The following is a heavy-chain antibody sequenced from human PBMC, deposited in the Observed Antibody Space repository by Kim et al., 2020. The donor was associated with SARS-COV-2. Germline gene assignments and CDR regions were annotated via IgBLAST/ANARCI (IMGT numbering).Heavy chain of an antibody. CDR3: ARDLIAAAGTSDWSYYYYGMDV. J-gene: IGHJ6*02. V-gene: IGHV4-61*02. Sequence: SETLSLTCTVSGGSISSGSYYWSWIRQPAGKGLEWIGRIYTSGSTNYNPSLKSRVTISVDTSKNQFSLKLSSVTAADTAVYYCARDLIAAAGTSDWSYYYYGMDVWGQGTTVTVSS. D-gene: IGHD6-13*01. CDR2: IYTSGST. CDR1: GGSISSGSYY.